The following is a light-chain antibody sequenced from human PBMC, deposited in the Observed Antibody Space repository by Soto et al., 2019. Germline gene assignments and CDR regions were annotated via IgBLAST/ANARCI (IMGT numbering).Light chain of an antibody. J-gene: IGLJ1*01. Sequence: QSALPQPPSASGSPGESVTISCTGTSGDVGRFNYVSWYQQHPGKAPKLMIHEVSKRPSGVPDRFSGSKSGNTASLTVSGLQPEDEAEYYCSSYAGSNKMVFGTGTKVTVL. CDR3: SSYAGSNKMV. CDR1: SGDVGRFNY. V-gene: IGLV2-8*01. CDR2: EVS.